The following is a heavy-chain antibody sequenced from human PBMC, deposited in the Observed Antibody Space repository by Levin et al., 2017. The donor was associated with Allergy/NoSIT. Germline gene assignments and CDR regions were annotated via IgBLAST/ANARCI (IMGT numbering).Heavy chain of an antibody. CDR3: ARDRSNSDVFDI. CDR2: IYTSGST. D-gene: IGHD4/OR15-4a*01. V-gene: IGHV4-61*02. J-gene: IGHJ3*02. CDR1: GGSISSGNYY. Sequence: SETLSLTCTVSGGSISSGNYYWSWIRQPAGKGLEWIGRIYTSGSTNYNPSLKSRVTISVDTSKNQSSLKLSSVTAADTAVYYCARDRSNSDVFDIWGQGTMVTVSS.